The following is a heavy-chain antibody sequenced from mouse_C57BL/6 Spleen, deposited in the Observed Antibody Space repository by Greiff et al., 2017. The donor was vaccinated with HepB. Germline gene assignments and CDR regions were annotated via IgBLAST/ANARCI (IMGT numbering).Heavy chain of an antibody. D-gene: IGHD2-4*01. CDR3: ARPYDYDDYAMDY. CDR1: GFTFSDYG. V-gene: IGHV5-17*01. Sequence: EVQLQESGGGLVKPGGSLKLSCAASGFTFSDYGMHWVRQAPEKGLEWVAYISSGSSTIYYADTVKGRFTISRDNAKNTLFLQMTSLRSEDTAMYYWARPYDYDDYAMDYWGQGTSVTVSS. J-gene: IGHJ4*01. CDR2: ISSGSSTI.